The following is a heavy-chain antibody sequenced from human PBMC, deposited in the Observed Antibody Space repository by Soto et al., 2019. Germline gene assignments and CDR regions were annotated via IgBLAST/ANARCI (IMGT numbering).Heavy chain of an antibody. Sequence: RRLSCAASGFTFSSYAMSWVRQAPGKGLEWVSAISGSGGSTYYADSVKGRFTISRDNSKNTLYLQMNSLRAEDTAVYYCARRTGDGVRGVTLDYWGQGTLVTVSS. CDR3: ARRTGDGVRGVTLDY. V-gene: IGHV3-23*01. CDR1: GFTFSSYA. CDR2: ISGSGGST. D-gene: IGHD3-10*01. J-gene: IGHJ4*02.